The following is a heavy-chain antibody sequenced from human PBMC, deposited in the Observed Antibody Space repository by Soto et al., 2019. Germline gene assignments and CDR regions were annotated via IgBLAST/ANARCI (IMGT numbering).Heavy chain of an antibody. CDR2: IYYSGST. V-gene: IGHV4-39*01. J-gene: IGHJ5*02. CDR3: ARHELRDGNWFDP. D-gene: IGHD3-10*01. Sequence: SETLSLTCTVSGGSISSSSYYWGWIRQPPGKGLEWIGSIYYSGSTYYNPSLKSRVTISVDTSKNQFSLKLSSVTAADTAVYYCARHELRDGNWFDPWGQGTLVTVSS. CDR1: GGSISSSSYY.